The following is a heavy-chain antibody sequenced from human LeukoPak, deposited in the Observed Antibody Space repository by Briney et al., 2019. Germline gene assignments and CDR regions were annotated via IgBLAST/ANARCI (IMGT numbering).Heavy chain of an antibody. CDR3: ARGGYYDSSGYYYLIDY. Sequence: VKPSETLSLTCTVSGCSISSYYWSWIRQPAGKGLEWIGRIYTSGSTNYNPSLKSRVTMSVDTSKNQFSLKLSSVTAADTAVYYCARGGYYDSSGYYYLIDYWGQGTLVTVAS. J-gene: IGHJ4*02. D-gene: IGHD3-22*01. CDR2: IYTSGST. V-gene: IGHV4-4*07. CDR1: GCSISSYY.